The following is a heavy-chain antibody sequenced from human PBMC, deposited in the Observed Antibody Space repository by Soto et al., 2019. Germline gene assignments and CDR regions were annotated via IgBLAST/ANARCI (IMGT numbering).Heavy chain of an antibody. V-gene: IGHV4-4*02. CDR3: ARDRGYYGSGSYRLGYGMDV. Sequence: SETLSLTCAVSGDSINNSHWWSRVRQPPGKGLEWIGEIYHSGSTNYNPSLKSRVTISVDKSKNQFSLKLSSVTAADTAVYYCARDRGYYGSGSYRLGYGMDVWGQGTTVTVSS. J-gene: IGHJ6*02. CDR2: IYHSGST. D-gene: IGHD3-10*01. CDR1: GDSINNSHW.